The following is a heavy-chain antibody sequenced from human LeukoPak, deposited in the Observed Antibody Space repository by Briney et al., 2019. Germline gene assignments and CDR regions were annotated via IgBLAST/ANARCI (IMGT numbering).Heavy chain of an antibody. Sequence: GRSLRLSCAASGFTFSSYGMHWVRQAPGKGLEWVAVIWYDGSNKYYADSVKGRFTISRDNSKNTLYLQMNSLRAEDTSVYYCARARSGYFDYWGQGTLVTVSS. CDR1: GFTFSSYG. V-gene: IGHV3-33*01. CDR3: ARARSGYFDY. D-gene: IGHD2-15*01. J-gene: IGHJ4*02. CDR2: IWYDGSNK.